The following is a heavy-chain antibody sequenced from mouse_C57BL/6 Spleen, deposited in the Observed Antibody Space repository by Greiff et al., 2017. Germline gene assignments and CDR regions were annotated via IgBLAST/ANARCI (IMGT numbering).Heavy chain of an antibody. CDR1: GYTFTDYY. CDR3: ASTGDTSY. V-gene: IGHV1-26*01. D-gene: IGHD3-2*01. CDR2: INPNNGGT. J-gene: IGHJ3*01. Sequence: VQLQQSGPELVKPGASVKISCKASGYTFTDYYMNWVKQSHGKSLEWIGDINPNNGGTSYNQKFKGKATLTVDKSSSTAYMELRSLTSEDSAVYYCASTGDTSYWGQGTLVTVSA.